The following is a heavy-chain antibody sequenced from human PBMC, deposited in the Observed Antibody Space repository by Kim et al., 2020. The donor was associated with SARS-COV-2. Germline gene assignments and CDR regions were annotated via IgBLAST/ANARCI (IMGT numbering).Heavy chain of an antibody. Sequence: DSVKGRFTISRDNAKNSLYLQMNSLRAEDTALYYCAKARALTRIVVGFDYWGQGTLVTVSS. D-gene: IGHD3-22*01. J-gene: IGHJ4*02. CDR3: AKARALTRIVVGFDY. V-gene: IGHV3-9*01.